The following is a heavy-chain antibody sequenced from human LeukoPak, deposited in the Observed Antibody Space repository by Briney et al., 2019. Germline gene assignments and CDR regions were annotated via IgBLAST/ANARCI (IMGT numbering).Heavy chain of an antibody. V-gene: IGHV3-21*01. CDR1: GFTFSSYS. Sequence: SGGSLRLSCAASGFTFSSYSMNWVRQAPGKGLEWVSSIISSGTYIYYADSVKGRFTISRDNARNSLSLQMNSLRAEDTAVYYCARDGDILTGYYFDYWGQGTLVTVSS. D-gene: IGHD3-9*01. CDR3: ARDGDILTGYYFDY. J-gene: IGHJ4*02. CDR2: IISSGTYI.